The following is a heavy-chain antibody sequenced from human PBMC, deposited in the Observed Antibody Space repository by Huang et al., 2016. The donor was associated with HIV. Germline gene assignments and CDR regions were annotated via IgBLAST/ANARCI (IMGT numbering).Heavy chain of an antibody. V-gene: IGHV4-39*01. CDR3: ARHCPLQYRDLWTGFSYYFDF. D-gene: IGHD3-3*01. CDR2: VYVGGGSRQSQGRGLEVMVSVYLCGTT. Sequence: QLHLQESGPGLVKPSETLSLICTVSGGSISNNDYYWGWIRQSPGKGLEWIGSVYVGGGSRQSQGRGLEVMVSVYLCGTTSYKPSLKSRVTISMDMSKNEFSLRLRSLSAADSAIYYCARHCPLQYRDLWTGFSYYFDFWGQGSPVTVSS. CDR1: GGSISNNDYY. J-gene: IGHJ4*02.